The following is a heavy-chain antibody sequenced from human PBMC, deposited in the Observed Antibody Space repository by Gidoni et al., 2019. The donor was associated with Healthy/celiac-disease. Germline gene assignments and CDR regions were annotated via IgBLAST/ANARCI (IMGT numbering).Heavy chain of an antibody. Sequence: QLQLQESGPGLVKPSETLSLTCTVSGGSISRSSYYWGWIRQPPGKGLEWIGCIYYSGSTYYNPSLKSRVTISVDTSKNQFSLKLSSVTAADTAVYYCARRGDYDFWSGSFDYWGQGTLVTVSS. J-gene: IGHJ4*02. CDR2: IYYSGST. D-gene: IGHD3-3*01. CDR3: ARRGDYDFWSGSFDY. CDR1: GGSISRSSYY. V-gene: IGHV4-39*01.